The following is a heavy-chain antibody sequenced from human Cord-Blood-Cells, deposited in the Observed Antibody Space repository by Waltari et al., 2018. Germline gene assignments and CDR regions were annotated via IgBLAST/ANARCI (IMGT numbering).Heavy chain of an antibody. CDR1: GFTFSSYW. D-gene: IGHD5-12*01. Sequence: EVQLVESGGGLVQPGGSLRLSCAASGFTFSSYWMSWVPEAPGKGLEWVANIKQDGSEKYYVDSVKGRFTISRDNAKNSLYLQMNSLRAEDTAVYYCARDLMDIVATIFYYYGMDVWGQGTTVTVSS. J-gene: IGHJ6*02. V-gene: IGHV3-7*01. CDR3: ARDLMDIVATIFYYYGMDV. CDR2: IKQDGSEK.